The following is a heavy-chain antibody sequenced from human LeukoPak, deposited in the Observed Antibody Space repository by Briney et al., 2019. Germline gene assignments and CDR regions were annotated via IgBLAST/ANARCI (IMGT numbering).Heavy chain of an antibody. D-gene: IGHD5-18*01. V-gene: IGHV1-8*01. CDR2: MNPNSGNT. Sequence: GASVEVFCKASGYTFTSYDNKWVRQATGQGREWVGWMNPNSGNTGCAQKFEGRVTMTRNTSISTAYMELSSLRSEDTAVYYCARGRWVDTAMGDFDYWGQGTLVTVSS. J-gene: IGHJ4*02. CDR3: ARGRWVDTAMGDFDY. CDR1: GYTFTSYD.